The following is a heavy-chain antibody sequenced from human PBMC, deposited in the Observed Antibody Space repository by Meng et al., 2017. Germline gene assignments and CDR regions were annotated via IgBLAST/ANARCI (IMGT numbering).Heavy chain of an antibody. D-gene: IGHD4-17*01. V-gene: IGHV4-4*02. J-gene: IGHJ6*02. CDR3: ARVTVTTGSLYYYGMDV. CDR1: GGSISSSNW. Sequence: SETLSLTCAVSGGSISSSNWWSWVRQPPGKGLEWIGETYHSGSTNYNPSLKSRVTISVDKSKNQFSLKLSSVTAADTAVYYCARVTVTTGSLYYYGMDVWGQGTTVTVSS. CDR2: TYHSGST.